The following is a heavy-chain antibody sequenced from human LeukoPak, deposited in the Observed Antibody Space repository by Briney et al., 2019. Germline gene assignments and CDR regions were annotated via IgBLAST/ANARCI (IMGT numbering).Heavy chain of an antibody. J-gene: IGHJ4*02. CDR1: GFTFSGHG. CDR2: IWHDGSKQ. CDR3: AREDSSGWFSAY. D-gene: IGHD6-19*01. V-gene: IGHV3-33*01. Sequence: GGSLRLSCAASGFTFSGHGMHWIRQAPGKGLEWVAVIWHDGSKQLYADSVKGRFSISRDDSTSTLYLQVNSLRAEDTAVYYCAREDSSGWFSAYWGQGTLVTVSS.